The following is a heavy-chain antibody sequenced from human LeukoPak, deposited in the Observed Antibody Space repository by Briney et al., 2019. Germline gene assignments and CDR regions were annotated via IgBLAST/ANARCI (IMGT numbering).Heavy chain of an antibody. D-gene: IGHD5-24*01. Sequence: PGGSLRLSSAASGFTFSSYWMSCVPQAPGKGLERGSNIKQDGSEKYYVDSVKGRFTISRDNAKNSLYLQMNSLRAEDTAVYYCARDGPELDLWGRGTLVTVSS. CDR1: GFTFSSYW. CDR3: ARDGPELDL. J-gene: IGHJ2*01. CDR2: IKQDGSEK. V-gene: IGHV3-7*01.